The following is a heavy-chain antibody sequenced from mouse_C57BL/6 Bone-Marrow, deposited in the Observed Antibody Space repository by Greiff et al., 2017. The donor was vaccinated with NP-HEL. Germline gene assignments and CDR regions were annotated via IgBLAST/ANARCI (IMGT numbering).Heavy chain of an antibody. V-gene: IGHV14-4*01. CDR1: GFNIKDDY. Sequence: EVQLQQSGAELVRPGASVKLSCTASGFNIKDDYMHWVKQRPEQGLEWIGWIDPENGDTEYASKFQGKATITADTSSNTAYLQLSSLTSEDTAVYYCTLYGSYYWGQGTTLTVSS. CDR3: TLYGSYY. J-gene: IGHJ2*01. D-gene: IGHD1-1*02. CDR2: IDPENGDT.